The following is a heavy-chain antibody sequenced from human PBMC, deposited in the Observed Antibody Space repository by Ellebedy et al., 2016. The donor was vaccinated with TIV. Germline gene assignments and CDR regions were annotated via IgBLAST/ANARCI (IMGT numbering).Heavy chain of an antibody. Sequence: GSLRLSCNVSGDSVSSSRYYRGWIRQPPGKGLEWIGSIYNSGSSYYNLSLKSRLSISVDTSNNRFYLKLSYVTAADTAVYYCARHCWGHCGDERSNWFDPWGQGTLVTVSS. CDR2: IYNSGSS. J-gene: IGHJ5*02. CDR3: ARHCWGHCGDERSNWFDP. V-gene: IGHV4-39*01. D-gene: IGHD2-21*01. CDR1: GDSVSSSRYY.